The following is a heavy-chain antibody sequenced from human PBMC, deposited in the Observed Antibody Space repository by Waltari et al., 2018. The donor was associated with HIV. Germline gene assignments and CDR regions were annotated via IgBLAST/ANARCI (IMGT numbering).Heavy chain of an antibody. D-gene: IGHD3-10*01. J-gene: IGHJ4*02. V-gene: IGHV5-51*01. Sequence: EAPLVRARPEANRPGECLQLSCQYSGFANVWIGLVRPMPRNGLEWMGIGYPRDYDTRYSPSFQGQVTISADKSITTAYLQWSSLKASDTAMYYCARLNYFRSGTYSPPYFDYWGQGTLVTVSS. CDR1: GFANVW. CDR3: ARLNYFRSGTYSPPYFDY. CDR2: GYPRDYDT.